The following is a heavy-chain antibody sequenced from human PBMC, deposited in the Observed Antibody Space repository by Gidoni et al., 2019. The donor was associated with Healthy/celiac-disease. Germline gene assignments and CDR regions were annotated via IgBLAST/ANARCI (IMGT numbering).Heavy chain of an antibody. V-gene: IGHV1-3*01. Sequence: QVQLVQSGAEVKKPGASVKVSCQASGYTFTSYTIHWVSQAPGQRLKWMGCINAGNGNTKYSQKFQGRVTITSDTSASIAYMDLSSLTSEDTAVYYCARGKTAFNIWGQGTMVTVSS. CDR1: GYTFTSYT. CDR3: ARGKTAFNI. CDR2: INAGNGNT. J-gene: IGHJ3*02.